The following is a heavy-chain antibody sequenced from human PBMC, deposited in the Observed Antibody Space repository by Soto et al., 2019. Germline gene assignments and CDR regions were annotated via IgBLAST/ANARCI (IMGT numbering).Heavy chain of an antibody. Sequence: QVQLVESGGGVVQPGRSLRLSCAASGFTFSSYAMHWVRQAPGKGLEWVAVISYDGSNKYYADSVKGRFTISRDNSKNTLYLQMNSLRAEDTAVYYCARVFHDYVWGSYPLWYWGQGTLVTVSS. CDR2: ISYDGSNK. CDR3: ARVFHDYVWGSYPLWY. V-gene: IGHV3-30-3*01. J-gene: IGHJ4*02. D-gene: IGHD3-16*01. CDR1: GFTFSSYA.